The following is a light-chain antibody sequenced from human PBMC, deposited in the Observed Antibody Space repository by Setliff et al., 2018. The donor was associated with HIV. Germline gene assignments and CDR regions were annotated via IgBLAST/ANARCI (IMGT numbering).Light chain of an antibody. J-gene: IGLJ1*01. CDR2: EVN. CDR1: SSDVGGYNY. CDR3: SSYTRSATYV. V-gene: IGLV2-14*01. Sequence: QSALAQPASVSGSPGQSITISCTGSSSDVGGYNYFSWYQQHPGKAPKLMIYEVNRRPSGVSDRFSGSKSGNTASLTISGLQAEDEADYYCSSYTRSATYVFGSGTKVTVL.